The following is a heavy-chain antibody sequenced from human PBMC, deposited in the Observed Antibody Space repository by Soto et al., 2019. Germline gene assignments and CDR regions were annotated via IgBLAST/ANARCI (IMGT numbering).Heavy chain of an antibody. J-gene: IGHJ4*02. V-gene: IGHV3-53*01. D-gene: IGHD6-19*01. CDR3: VQTTGWPGFDF. CDR2: IYGGGTT. CDR1: GFAVSSKY. Sequence: EVPLVESGGGLIQPGGSLRLSCAASGFAVSSKYMTWVRQAPGKGLEWVSVIYGGGTTYYADSVKGRFTISRDTSKNTLYIQMNSLSAEDTAVYYCVQTTGWPGFDFWGQGTLVTVSS.